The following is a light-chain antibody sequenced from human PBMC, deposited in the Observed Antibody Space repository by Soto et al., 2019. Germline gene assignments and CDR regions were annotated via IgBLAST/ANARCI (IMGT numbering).Light chain of an antibody. J-gene: IGLJ1*01. CDR1: SSDVGTYDL. V-gene: IGLV2-23*02. CDR2: EVS. Sequence: QSALTQPASVSGSPGQSITISCTGSSSDVGTYDLVSWYQQHPGKAPTLIIYEVSERPSGVSNRFSGSKSGNTASLTISGLQAEDDADYYCCSYGGSSTYVFGAGTKLTVL. CDR3: CSYGGSSTYV.